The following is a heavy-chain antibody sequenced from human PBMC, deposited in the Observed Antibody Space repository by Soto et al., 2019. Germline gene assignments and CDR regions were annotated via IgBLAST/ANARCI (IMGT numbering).Heavy chain of an antibody. J-gene: IGHJ6*03. CDR2: IYYSGST. D-gene: IGHD4-4*01. CDR3: ARTTVTTNPYYYYYYMDV. V-gene: IGHV4-59*08. CDR1: GGSISSYY. Sequence: PSDTLSLTCTVSGGSISSYYWSWIRQPPGKGLEWIGYIYYSGSTNYNPSLKSRVTISVDTSKNQFSLKLSSVTAADTAVYYCARTTVTTNPYYYYYYMDVWGKGTTVTVSS.